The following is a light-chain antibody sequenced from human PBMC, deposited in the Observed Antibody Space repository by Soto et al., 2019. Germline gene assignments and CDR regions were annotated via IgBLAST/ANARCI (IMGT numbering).Light chain of an antibody. V-gene: IGKV1-5*03. Sequence: DIQMTQCPSTQPGSVRDRDTITCRASQTISSWLAWYQQKPGKAPKLLIYKASTLKSGVPSRFSGSGSGTEFTLTISSLQPDDFATYYCQHYNSYSAAFGQGTKVDIK. CDR3: QHYNSYSAA. J-gene: IGKJ1*01. CDR2: KAS. CDR1: QTISSW.